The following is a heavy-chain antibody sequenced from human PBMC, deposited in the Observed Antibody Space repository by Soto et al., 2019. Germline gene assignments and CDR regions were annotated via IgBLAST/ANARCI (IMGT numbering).Heavy chain of an antibody. CDR3: AKARCSDTDCYFPDT. CDR1: GFTFSSYA. V-gene: IGHV3-23*01. CDR2: LSGSGATT. D-gene: IGHD2-21*02. J-gene: IGHJ5*02. Sequence: VHLLESGGGLVQPGGSLRLSCGASGFTFSSYAMSWVRQAPGKGLEWVSRLSGSGATTKYADSVEGRFTISRDNSKNTLYLQMDSLSAEDTAIYYCAKARCSDTDCYFPDTWGQGTLVTVSS.